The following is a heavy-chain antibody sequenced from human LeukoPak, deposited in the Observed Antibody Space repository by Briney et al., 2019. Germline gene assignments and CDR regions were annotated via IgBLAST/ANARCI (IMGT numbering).Heavy chain of an antibody. D-gene: IGHD3-16*01. Sequence: GGSLRLSCAASGFTFSSYSMNWVRQAPGKGLEWFSSITSSSSYIYYADSVKGRFTISRDNAKNALYLQMNSVRAEDTAVYYCARDPVGGYFDYWGQGTLVTVSS. V-gene: IGHV3-21*01. CDR3: ARDPVGGYFDY. CDR1: GFTFSSYS. J-gene: IGHJ4*02. CDR2: ITSSSSYI.